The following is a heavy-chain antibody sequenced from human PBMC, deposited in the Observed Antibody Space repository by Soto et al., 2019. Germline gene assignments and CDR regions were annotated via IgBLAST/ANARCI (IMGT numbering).Heavy chain of an antibody. CDR2: IYPGDSDT. CDR3: ARGEYSSSWYPADWFDP. J-gene: IGHJ5*02. CDR1: GYSFTSYW. D-gene: IGHD6-13*01. V-gene: IGHV5-51*01. Sequence: GESLKISCKGSGYSFTSYWIGWVRQMPGEGLEWMGIIYPGDSDTRYSPSFQGQVTISADKSISTAYLQWSSLKASDTAMYYCARGEYSSSWYPADWFDPWGQGPLVTVSS.